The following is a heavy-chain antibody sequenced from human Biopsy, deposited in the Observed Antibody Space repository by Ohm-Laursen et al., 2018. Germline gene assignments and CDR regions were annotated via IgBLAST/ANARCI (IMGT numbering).Heavy chain of an antibody. V-gene: IGHV3-21*06. CDR3: ATAAYAPPYFDL. Sequence: GSLRLSCAASGFIFSDYAMNWVRQAPGKGLEWVSSITGGGNYINYADSVRGRFTISRDNSKNSVYLVMSSLRAEDTAVYFCATAAYAPPYFDLWGRGTVVTVSS. CDR1: GFIFSDYA. D-gene: IGHD4-17*01. J-gene: IGHJ4*02. CDR2: ITGGGNYI.